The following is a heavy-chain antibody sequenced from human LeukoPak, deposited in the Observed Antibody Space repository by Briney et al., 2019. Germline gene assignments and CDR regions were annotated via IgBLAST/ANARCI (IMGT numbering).Heavy chain of an antibody. CDR2: INSGGRST. J-gene: IGHJ6*02. CDR3: ARGNYYGMDV. V-gene: IGHV3-74*01. CDR1: GFTFSSYY. Sequence: GGSLRLSCAASGFTFSSYYMHWVRQAPGKGLVWVSRINSGGRSTSYADSVKGRFTISRDNAKNTLYLQMNSLRAEDTAVYYCARGNYYGMDVWGQGTTVTVSS.